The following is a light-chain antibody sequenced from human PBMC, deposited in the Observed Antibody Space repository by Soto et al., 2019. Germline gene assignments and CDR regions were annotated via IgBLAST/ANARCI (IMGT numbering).Light chain of an antibody. CDR3: QQYGNSPFT. CDR1: QKISSRY. V-gene: IGKV3-20*01. CDR2: GAS. J-gene: IGKJ5*01. Sequence: EIVLTQSPGTLSLSPGERATLSCRASQKISSRYLAWYLQKPGQAPRFIIYGASSRATGIPDRFSGSGSGTDFTLTISRLEPEDVAVYYCQQYGNSPFTLGQGTRLEIK.